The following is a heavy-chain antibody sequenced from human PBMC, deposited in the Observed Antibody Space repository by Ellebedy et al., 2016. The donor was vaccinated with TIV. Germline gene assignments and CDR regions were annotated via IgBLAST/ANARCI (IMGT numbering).Heavy chain of an antibody. CDR1: GFTFSSYE. Sequence: GESLKISCAVSGFTFSSYEMNWVRQAPGKGLEWVSYISGSASVTAYADSVKGRFTISRDNSNNTVHLHLNSLRAEDTALYFCAKCGSGSYYAPPDYWGRGTLVTVSS. CDR2: ISGSASVT. V-gene: IGHV3-48*03. D-gene: IGHD3-10*01. J-gene: IGHJ4*02. CDR3: AKCGSGSYYAPPDY.